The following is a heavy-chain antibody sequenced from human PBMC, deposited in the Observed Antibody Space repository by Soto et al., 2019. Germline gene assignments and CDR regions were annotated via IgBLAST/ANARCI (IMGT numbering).Heavy chain of an antibody. V-gene: IGHV3-74*01. CDR2: INSDGSST. CDR1: GFTLSSDW. CDR3: ARETGYSSGMDV. J-gene: IGHJ6*02. Sequence: VSLRLSCAASGFTLSSDWMHWVRQAPGKGLVWVSRINSDGSSTSYADSVKGRFTISRDNAKNTLYLQMNSLRAEDTAVYYCARETGYSSGMDVWGQGTTVTVSS. D-gene: IGHD5-18*01.